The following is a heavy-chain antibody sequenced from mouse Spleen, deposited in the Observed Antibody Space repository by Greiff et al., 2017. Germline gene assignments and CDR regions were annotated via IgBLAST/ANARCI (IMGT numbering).Heavy chain of an antibody. CDR3: ANNRYEGPWFAY. CDR2: ISSGGGNT. CDR1: GFTFSSYA. D-gene: IGHD2-14*01. J-gene: IGHJ3*01. Sequence: EVKLMESGGGLVKLGGSLKLSCAASGFTFSSYAMSWVRQTPEKRLEWVATISSGGGNTYYPDSVKGRFTISRDNAKNTLYLQMSSLKSEDTAMYYCANNRYEGPWFAYWGQGTLVTVSA. V-gene: IGHV5-9*04.